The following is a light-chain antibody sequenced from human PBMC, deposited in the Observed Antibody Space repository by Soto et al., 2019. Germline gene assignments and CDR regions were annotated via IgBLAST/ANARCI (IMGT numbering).Light chain of an antibody. CDR2: DTS. CDR3: QQYGTSPQT. J-gene: IGKJ1*01. V-gene: IGKV3-20*01. Sequence: EIVLTQSPATLSLSPGERATLSCRASQSISGYLAWYQQKPGQAPRLLIYDTSTRASGVPDRFSGSGSGTEFTLTISRLEPEDFAVYYCQQYGTSPQTFGQGTKVDIK. CDR1: QSISGY.